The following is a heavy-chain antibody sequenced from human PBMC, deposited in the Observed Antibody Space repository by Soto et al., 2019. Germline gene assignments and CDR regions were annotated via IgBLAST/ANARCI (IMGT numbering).Heavy chain of an antibody. CDR2: IYYSGST. D-gene: IGHD7-27*01. CDR1: GGSISSYY. J-gene: IGHJ4*02. CDR3: ARDSRELGKCFDY. Sequence: SDTLFLTCTVSGGSISSYYWSWIRQPPGKGLEWIGYIYYSGSTNYNPSLKSRVTISVDTSKNQFSLKLSSVTAADTAVYYCARDSRELGKCFDYWGQGTLVNGSS. V-gene: IGHV4-59*01.